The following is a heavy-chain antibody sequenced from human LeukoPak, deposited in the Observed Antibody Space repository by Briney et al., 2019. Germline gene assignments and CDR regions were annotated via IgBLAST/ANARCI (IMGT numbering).Heavy chain of an antibody. D-gene: IGHD4-17*01. CDR1: GFTFTNAW. V-gene: IGHV3-21*01. Sequence: GGSLRLPCAASGFTFTNAWMNWVRQAPGKGLEWVSSISSGSSYIYYADSVKGRFTISRDNAKNSLYLQMNSLRAEDTAVYYCAREAYGDYFDYWGQGTLVTVSS. J-gene: IGHJ4*02. CDR2: ISSGSSYI. CDR3: AREAYGDYFDY.